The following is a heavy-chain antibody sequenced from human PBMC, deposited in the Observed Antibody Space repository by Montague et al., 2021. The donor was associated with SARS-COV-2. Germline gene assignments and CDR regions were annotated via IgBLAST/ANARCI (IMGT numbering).Heavy chain of an antibody. CDR2: IYDGGAV. D-gene: IGHD6-13*01. CDR3: ARDSRAEAAATNSFSSAFDY. V-gene: IGHV4-59*12. CDR1: GGSITGYY. J-gene: IGHJ4*02. Sequence: SETLSLTCTVSGGSITGYYWSWLPRSPGKGLEWIAYIYDGGAVNYNPSLGSRVTISMDKSKNQFSLKVSSVTAADTAVYYCARDSRAEAAATNSFSSAFDYWGQGTLVTVSS.